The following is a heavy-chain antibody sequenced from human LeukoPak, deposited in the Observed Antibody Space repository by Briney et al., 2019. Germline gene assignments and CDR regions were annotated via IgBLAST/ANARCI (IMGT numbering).Heavy chain of an antibody. D-gene: IGHD3-10*01. CDR2: INHSGST. J-gene: IGHJ6*03. V-gene: IGHV4-34*01. CDR3: ARGYYGSGSHCCHMDV. CDR1: GGSMNNYY. Sequence: SETLSLTCSVSGGSMNNYYWTWIRQPPGKGLEWIGEINHSGSTNYNSSLKSRVTISVDTSKNQFSLKLSSVTAADTAVYYCARGYYGSGSHCCHMDVWGKGTTITVS.